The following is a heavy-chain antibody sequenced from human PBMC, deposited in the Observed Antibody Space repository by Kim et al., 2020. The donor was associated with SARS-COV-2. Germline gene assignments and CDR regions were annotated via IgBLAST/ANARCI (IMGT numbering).Heavy chain of an antibody. J-gene: IGHJ4*02. CDR1: GFTFSSYA. V-gene: IGHV3-30-3*01. Sequence: GGSLRLSCAASGFTFSSYAMHWVRQAPGKGLEWVAVISYDGSNKYYADSVKGRFTISRDNSKNTLYLQMNSLRAEDTAVYYCARERELGYDSSGPLDYWGQGTLVTVSS. CDR2: ISYDGSNK. D-gene: IGHD3-22*01. CDR3: ARERELGYDSSGPLDY.